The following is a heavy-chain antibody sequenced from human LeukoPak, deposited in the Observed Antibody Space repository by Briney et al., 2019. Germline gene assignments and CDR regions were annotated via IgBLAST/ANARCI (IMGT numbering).Heavy chain of an antibody. Sequence: GGSLRLSCAASGFTFSSYAMHWVRQAPGKGLEWAAVIWYDGSNKYYADSVKGRFTISRDNSKNTLYLQMNSLRAEDTAVYYCASAFRAGTDAFDIWGQGTMVTVSS. D-gene: IGHD6-19*01. CDR3: ASAFRAGTDAFDI. CDR2: IWYDGSNK. J-gene: IGHJ3*02. V-gene: IGHV3-33*01. CDR1: GFTFSSYA.